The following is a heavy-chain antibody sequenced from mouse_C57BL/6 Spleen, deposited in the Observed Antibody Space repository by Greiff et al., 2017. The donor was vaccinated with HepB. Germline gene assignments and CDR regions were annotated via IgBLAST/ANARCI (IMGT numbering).Heavy chain of an antibody. CDR3: ARRGVVATRDYAMDY. J-gene: IGHJ4*01. V-gene: IGHV1-82*01. Sequence: VQGVESGPELVKPGASVKISCKASGYAFSSSWMNWVKQRPGKGLEWIGRIYPGDGDTNYNGKFKGKATLTADKSSSTAYMQLSSLTSEDSAVYFCARRGVVATRDYAMDYWGQGTSVTVSS. D-gene: IGHD1-1*01. CDR1: GYAFSSSW. CDR2: IYPGDGDT.